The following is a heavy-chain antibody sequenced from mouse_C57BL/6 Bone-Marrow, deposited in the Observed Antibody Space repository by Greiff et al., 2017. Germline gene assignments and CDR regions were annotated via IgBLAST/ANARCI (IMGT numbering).Heavy chain of an antibody. V-gene: IGHV1-82*01. CDR2: IYPGDGDT. CDR1: GYAFSSSW. CDR3: ARHGYDYDWFAY. J-gene: IGHJ3*01. Sequence: QVQLQQSGPELVKPGASVKISCKASGYAFSSSWMNWVKQRPGKGLEWIGRIYPGDGDTNYNGKFKGKATLTADKSSSTAYMQLSSLTSEDSAVYFCARHGYDYDWFAYWGQGTLVTVSA. D-gene: IGHD2-4*01.